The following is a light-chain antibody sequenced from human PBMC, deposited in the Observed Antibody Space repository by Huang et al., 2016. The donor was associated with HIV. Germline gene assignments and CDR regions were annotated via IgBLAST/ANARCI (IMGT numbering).Light chain of an antibody. Sequence: EIVMTQSPATLSVSPGERAILSCRASQRITRMLAWYQHQPGQAPRLLIYDAATRATGIPTRFSASASGTEYTLTISGLQSEDFAVYYCQQYNDWPRTFGQGTKVEIK. V-gene: IGKV3-15*01. J-gene: IGKJ1*01. CDR1: QRITRM. CDR3: QQYNDWPRT. CDR2: DAA.